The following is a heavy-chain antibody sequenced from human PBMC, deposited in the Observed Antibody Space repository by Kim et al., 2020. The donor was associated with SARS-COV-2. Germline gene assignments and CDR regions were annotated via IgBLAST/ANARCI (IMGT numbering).Heavy chain of an antibody. CDR2: ISSSSSTI. CDR3: ARDLSYGSDPPYYYYGMDV. D-gene: IGHD3-10*01. V-gene: IGHV3-48*02. J-gene: IGHJ6*02. Sequence: GGSLRLSCAASGFTFSSYSMNWVRQAPGKGLEWVSYISSSSSTIYYADSVKGRFTISRDNAKNSLYLQMNSLRDEDTAVYYCARDLSYGSDPPYYYYGMDVWGQGTTVTVSS. CDR1: GFTFSSYS.